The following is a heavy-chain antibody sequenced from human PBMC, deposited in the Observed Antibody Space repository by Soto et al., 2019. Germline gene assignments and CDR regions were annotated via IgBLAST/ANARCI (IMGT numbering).Heavy chain of an antibody. D-gene: IGHD4-17*01. CDR1: GYTFTGYY. Sequence: ASVKVSCKASGYTFTGYYMHWVRQAPGQGLEWMGWINPDTGDSEYGQKFQGGVTLTRDTSMTTAYMELSSLTYDDTAIYFCARVRYGDFSFQYWGQGTPVTVSS. CDR2: INPDTGDS. V-gene: IGHV1-2*02. J-gene: IGHJ4*02. CDR3: ARVRYGDFSFQY.